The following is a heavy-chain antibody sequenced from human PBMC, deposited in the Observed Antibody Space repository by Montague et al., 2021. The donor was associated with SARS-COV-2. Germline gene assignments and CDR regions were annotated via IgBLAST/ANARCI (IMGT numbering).Heavy chain of an antibody. D-gene: IGHD6-19*01. CDR1: GGSITNYY. J-gene: IGHJ4*02. CDR2: IYYRGST. V-gene: IGHV4-59*04. CDR3: STQEDPSGWIPGPFDF. Sequence: SETLSLTCTVSGGSITNYYWTWIRQPQGKGMEWIGSIYYRGSTYYNPSLNSRVFISFATSKKQLSLTLTPVTAADTAVYSCSTQEDPSGWIPGPFDFWGQGTLLSVSS.